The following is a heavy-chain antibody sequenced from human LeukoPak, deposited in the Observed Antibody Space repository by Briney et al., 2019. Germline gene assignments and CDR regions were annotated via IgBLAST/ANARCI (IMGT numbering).Heavy chain of an antibody. D-gene: IGHD6-13*01. CDR2: IYPGDSDT. CDR1: GYSFTTFW. Sequence: GESLKISCNGSGYSFTTFWIGWVRQMPGKGLEWMGIIYPGDSDTTYSPSFQGQVTISADKSISTAYLQWSSLKASDSAIYYCGRIPAAGSLKGSFDIWGQGTMVTVSS. J-gene: IGHJ3*02. V-gene: IGHV5-51*01. CDR3: GRIPAAGSLKGSFDI.